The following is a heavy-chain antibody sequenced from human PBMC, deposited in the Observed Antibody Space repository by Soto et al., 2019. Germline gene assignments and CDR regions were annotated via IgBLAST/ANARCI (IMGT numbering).Heavy chain of an antibody. Sequence: ASVKVSCKASGYTFTSYGISWVRQAPGQGLEWMGWISAYNGNTNYAQKLQGRVTMTIDTSTSTAFMELRSLRSVDTAVYYCARWFGELLSWFDPWGQGTLVTVSS. CDR2: ISAYNGNT. D-gene: IGHD3-10*01. CDR1: GYTFTSYG. V-gene: IGHV1-18*04. J-gene: IGHJ5*02. CDR3: ARWFGELLSWFDP.